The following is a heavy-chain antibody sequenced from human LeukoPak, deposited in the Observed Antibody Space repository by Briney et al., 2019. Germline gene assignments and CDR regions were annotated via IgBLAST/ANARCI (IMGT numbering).Heavy chain of an antibody. J-gene: IGHJ4*02. D-gene: IGHD6-19*01. CDR1: GFTFSSYA. V-gene: IGHV3-23*01. CDR2: ISGSGGST. Sequence: GGSLRLSCAASGFTFSSYAMSWVRQAPGKGLEWVSAISGSGGSTYYADSVKGGFTISRDNSKNTLYLQMNSLRAEDTAVYYCAKDPYSSGWYLDYWGQGTLVTVSS. CDR3: AKDPYSSGWYLDY.